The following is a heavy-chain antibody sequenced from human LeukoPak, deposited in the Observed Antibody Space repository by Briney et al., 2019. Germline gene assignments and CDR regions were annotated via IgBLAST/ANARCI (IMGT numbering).Heavy chain of an antibody. CDR1: GGSISSYY. CDR3: ARSYSSSWYGRNWFDP. V-gene: IGHV4-59*08. D-gene: IGHD6-13*01. CDR2: IYYSGST. J-gene: IGHJ5*02. Sequence: SETLSLTCTVSGGSISSYYWSWIRQPPGKGLEWIGYIYYSGSTNYNPSLKSRVTISVDTSNTQFSLKLSSVTAADTAVYYCARSYSSSWYGRNWFDPWGQGTLVTVSS.